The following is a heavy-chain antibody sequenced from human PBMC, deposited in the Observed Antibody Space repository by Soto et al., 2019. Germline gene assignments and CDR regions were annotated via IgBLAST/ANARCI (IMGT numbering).Heavy chain of an antibody. Sequence: QVQLVQSGPEVKNPGASVKVSCKASGYTFRNYGIKWVRQAPGPGLEWVGWITTYNGNRYSAEKVQGRVTIPTDTSTSTTYMELKSLTSADTGVYYCAGDAQPKGVAADGASDYWGQGTLVTVSS. CDR1: GYTFRNYG. J-gene: IGHJ4*02. CDR3: AGDAQPKGVAADGASDY. CDR2: ITTYNGNR. D-gene: IGHD6-19*01. V-gene: IGHV1-18*01.